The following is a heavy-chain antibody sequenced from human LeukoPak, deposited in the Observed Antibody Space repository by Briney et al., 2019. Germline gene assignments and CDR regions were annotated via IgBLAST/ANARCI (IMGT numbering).Heavy chain of an antibody. V-gene: IGHV5-51*01. D-gene: IGHD4-23*01. CDR1: GYIFTNYW. CDR3: ARQYGGNADYFNY. J-gene: IGHJ4*02. Sequence: GESLKISCKGSGYIFTNYWIGWVRQMPGKGLEWMGIIYPGDSGTRYSPSFQGQVTISADKSITTAYLQWSSLKASDTAMYYCARQYGGNADYFNYWGQGTLITVSS. CDR2: IYPGDSGT.